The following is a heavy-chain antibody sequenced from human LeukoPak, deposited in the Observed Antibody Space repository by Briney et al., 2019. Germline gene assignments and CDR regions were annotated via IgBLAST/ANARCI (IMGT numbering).Heavy chain of an antibody. CDR2: ISSSSSLI. J-gene: IGHJ6*03. V-gene: IGHV3-48*01. Sequence: GGSLRLSCAASGFTFVSYNMNWVRQAPGKGLEWVAYISSSSSLIYYAGSVKGRFTVSRDSAKRSLYLQMNSLRAEDTAVYYCARDGNRDGDMDVWGKGTTVAVSS. CDR1: GFTFVSYN. D-gene: IGHD1-1*01. CDR3: ARDGNRDGDMDV.